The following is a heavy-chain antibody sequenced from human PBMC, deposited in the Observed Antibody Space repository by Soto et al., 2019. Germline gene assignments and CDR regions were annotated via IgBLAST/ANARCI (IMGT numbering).Heavy chain of an antibody. J-gene: IGHJ6*02. D-gene: IGHD3-3*01. V-gene: IGHV5-10-1*01. CDR3: ATTYLLRFLDWPSTGGTCYYGMDV. CDR2: IDPSDSYT. Sequence: GESLKISCKGSGYSFTSYWISWVRQMPGKGLEWMGRIDPSDSYTNYRPSFKGHVTISADKSISTAYLQWSSLKASDTAMYYCATTYLLRFLDWPSTGGTCYYGMDVWGQGTTVTVSS. CDR1: GYSFTSYW.